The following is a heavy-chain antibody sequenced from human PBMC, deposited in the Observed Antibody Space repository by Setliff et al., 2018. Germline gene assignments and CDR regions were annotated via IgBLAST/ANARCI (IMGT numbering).Heavy chain of an antibody. V-gene: IGHV3-53*01. CDR2: LDNDGST. J-gene: IGHJ4*02. D-gene: IGHD5-18*01. CDR1: GFTVSAYD. CDR3: ARDVGYTYGLGF. Sequence: GGSLRLSCAASGFTVSAYDMSWVRQAPGKGLEWVSLLDNDGSTYYADSVKGRFTISRDNSKNTLYLQMSSLRTEDTAVYYCARDVGYTYGLGFWGQGTLVTVSS.